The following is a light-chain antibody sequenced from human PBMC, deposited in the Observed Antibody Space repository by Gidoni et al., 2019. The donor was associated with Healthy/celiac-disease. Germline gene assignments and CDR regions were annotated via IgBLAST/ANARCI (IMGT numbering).Light chain of an antibody. CDR3: QQYYSYPWT. CDR2: AAS. Sequence: AIRMTQSPSSFSASTGDRVTITCRASQGISSYSAWYQQQPGKAPKLLIYAASTLQSGVPSRFSGSGSGTDFTLTISCLQSEDFATYYCQQYYSYPWTFGQGTKVEIK. V-gene: IGKV1-8*01. J-gene: IGKJ1*01. CDR1: QGISSY.